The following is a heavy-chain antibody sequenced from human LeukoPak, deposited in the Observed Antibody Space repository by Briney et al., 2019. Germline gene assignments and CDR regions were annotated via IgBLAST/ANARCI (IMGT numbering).Heavy chain of an antibody. CDR3: ARDYHDFWSGSDWFDP. J-gene: IGHJ5*02. CDR1: GGTFSSYA. D-gene: IGHD3-3*01. CDR2: IIPIFDTA. V-gene: IGHV1-69*05. Sequence: GSSVKVSCKASGGTFSSYAISWVRQAPGQGLEWMGGIIPIFDTANYAQKFQGRVTITTDESTSTAYMELSSLRSEDTAVYYCARDYHDFWSGSDWFDPWGQGTLVTVSS.